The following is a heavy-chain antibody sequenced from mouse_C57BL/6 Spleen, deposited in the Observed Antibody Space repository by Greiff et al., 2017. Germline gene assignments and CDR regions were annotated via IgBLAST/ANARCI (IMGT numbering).Heavy chain of an antibody. V-gene: IGHV5-17*01. CDR2: ISSGSSTI. CDR1: GFTFSDYG. D-gene: IGHD2-4*01. J-gene: IGHJ2*01. Sequence: EVKLVESGGGLVKPGGSLKLSCAASGFTFSDYGMHWVRQAPEKGLEWVAYISSGSSTIYYADTVKGRFTISRDNAKTTLFLQMTSLRSEDTAMYYCARSPRYDYLFDYWGQGTTLTVSS. CDR3: ARSPRYDYLFDY.